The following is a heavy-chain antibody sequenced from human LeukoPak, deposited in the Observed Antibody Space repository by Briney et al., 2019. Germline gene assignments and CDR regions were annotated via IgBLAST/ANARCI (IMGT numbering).Heavy chain of an antibody. CDR1: GYTFIRYY. V-gene: IGHV1-46*01. CDR2: INPSGGST. CDR3: ARSLYGDYVWGGYAFDI. D-gene: IGHD4-17*01. Sequence: ASVKVSCKASGYTFIRYYMHWVRQAPGQGLEWMGIINPSGGSTSYAQKFQGRVTMTRDTSTSTVYMELSSLRSEDTAVYYCARSLYGDYVWGGYAFDIWGQGTMVTVSS. J-gene: IGHJ3*02.